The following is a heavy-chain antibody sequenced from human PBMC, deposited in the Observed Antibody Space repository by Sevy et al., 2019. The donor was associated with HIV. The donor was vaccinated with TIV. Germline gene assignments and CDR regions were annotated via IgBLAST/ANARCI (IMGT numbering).Heavy chain of an antibody. V-gene: IGHV3-30-3*01. CDR1: GFTFSSYA. J-gene: IGHJ4*02. CDR3: ARVGVVVPAATVYYYFDY. D-gene: IGHD2-2*01. Sequence: GGSLRLSCAASGFTFSSYAMHWVRQAPGKGLEWVAVISYDGSNKYYADSVKGLFTISRDNSKNTLYLQMNSLRAEDTAVYYCARVGVVVPAATVYYYFDYWGQGTLVTVSS. CDR2: ISYDGSNK.